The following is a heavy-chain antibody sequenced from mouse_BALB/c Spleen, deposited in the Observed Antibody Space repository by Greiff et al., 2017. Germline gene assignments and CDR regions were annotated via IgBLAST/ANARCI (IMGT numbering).Heavy chain of an antibody. D-gene: IGHD2-2*01. CDR1: GYTFSSYW. V-gene: IGHV1-9*01. J-gene: IGHJ3*01. CDR3: ARWGVYGYEWSGFAY. CDR2: ILPGSGST. Sequence: VQLQQSGAELMKPGASVKISCKATGYTFSSYWIEWVKQRPGHGLEWIGEILPGSGSTNYNEKFKGKATFTADTSSNTAYMQLSSLTSEDSAVYYWARWGVYGYEWSGFAYWGQGTLVTVSA.